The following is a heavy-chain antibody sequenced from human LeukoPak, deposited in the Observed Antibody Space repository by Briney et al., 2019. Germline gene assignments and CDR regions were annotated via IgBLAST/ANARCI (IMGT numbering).Heavy chain of an antibody. V-gene: IGHV4-59*01. Sequence: SETLSLTCTVSGGSISSYYWSWIRQPPGKGLEWIGYIYYSGSTNYNPSLKSRVTISVDTSKNQFSLKLSSVTAADTAVYYCASTAPSAMVRGVIIFDYWGQGTLVTVSS. D-gene: IGHD3-10*01. CDR3: ASTAPSAMVRGVIIFDY. J-gene: IGHJ4*02. CDR2: IYYSGST. CDR1: GGSISSYY.